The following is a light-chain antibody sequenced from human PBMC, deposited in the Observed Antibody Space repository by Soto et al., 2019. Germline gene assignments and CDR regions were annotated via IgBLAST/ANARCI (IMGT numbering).Light chain of an antibody. Sequence: DIVLTQSPATLSLSPGERATLSCRASQSISDTLAWYQQKPGQAPRLLIYGASRRATGFPARFSGSGSGADFTLTISSLQSEDFAVYYCQQYDNWPWTFGQGTKVDIK. CDR1: QSISDT. CDR3: QQYDNWPWT. J-gene: IGKJ1*01. V-gene: IGKV3-15*01. CDR2: GAS.